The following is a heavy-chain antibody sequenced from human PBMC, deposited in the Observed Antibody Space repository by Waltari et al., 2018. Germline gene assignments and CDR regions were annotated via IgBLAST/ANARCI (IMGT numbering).Heavy chain of an antibody. CDR2: IYYSGST. Sequence: QVQLQESGPGLVKPSQTLSLTCTVSGGSIRSGGYYWSWIRQHPGKGLEWIGYIYYSGSTFYNPALESRVTISVDTSKNQFSLRLSSVTATDTAVYYCAKTSTIFGVINPYYFDYWGQGTLVTVSS. CDR3: AKTSTIFGVINPYYFDY. D-gene: IGHD3-3*01. J-gene: IGHJ4*02. CDR1: GGSIRSGGYY. V-gene: IGHV4-31*03.